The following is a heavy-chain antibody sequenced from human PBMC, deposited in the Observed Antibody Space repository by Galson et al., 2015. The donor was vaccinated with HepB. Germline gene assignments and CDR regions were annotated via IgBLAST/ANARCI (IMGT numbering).Heavy chain of an antibody. D-gene: IGHD4-23*01. J-gene: IGHJ5*02. CDR3: AKDATATVVSSRFDP. V-gene: IGHV3-23*01. CDR1: GFTFSSYA. CDR2: ISGSGGST. Sequence: SGFTFSSYAMSWVRQAPGKGLEWVSAISGSGGSTYYADSVKGRFTISRDNSKNTLYLQMNSLRAEDTAVYYCAKDATATVVSSRFDPWGQGTLVTVSS.